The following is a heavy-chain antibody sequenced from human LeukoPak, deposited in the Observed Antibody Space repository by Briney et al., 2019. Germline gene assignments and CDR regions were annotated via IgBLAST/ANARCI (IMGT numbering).Heavy chain of an antibody. CDR2: MNQDGSAK. D-gene: IGHD3-16*01. CDR3: ARDLQSYRGENYFDY. J-gene: IGHJ4*02. V-gene: IGHV3-7*01. CDR1: GFTFSSYW. Sequence: PGGSLRLTCAASGFTFSSYWMSWVRQAPGKGLEWVANMNQDGSAKYFVDSVKGRFTISRDNAKSSLYLQMNSLRAEDTAVYYCARDLQSYRGENYFDYWGQGTLVTVSS.